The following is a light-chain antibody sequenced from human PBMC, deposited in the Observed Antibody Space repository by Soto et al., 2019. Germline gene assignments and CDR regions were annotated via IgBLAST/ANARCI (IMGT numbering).Light chain of an antibody. Sequence: EIVLTQSPGTLSLSPGERATLSCRASQSVSSSFLAWYQQKPGHAPRLLIYGASSRATGIPDRFSGSGSGTDFTLTISRLEPEDFAVYYCHQYGSSPATFGQGTKVDIK. V-gene: IGKV3-20*01. CDR1: QSVSSSF. CDR3: HQYGSSPAT. J-gene: IGKJ1*01. CDR2: GAS.